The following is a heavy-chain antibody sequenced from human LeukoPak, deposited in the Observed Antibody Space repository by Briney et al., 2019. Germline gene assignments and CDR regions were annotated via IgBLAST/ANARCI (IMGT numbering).Heavy chain of an antibody. CDR1: GFTFSSYW. V-gene: IGHV3-7*03. Sequence: GGSLRLSCAASGFTFSSYWMSWVHQAPGKGLEWVANIKQDGSEKYYVDSVKGRFTISRDNAKNSLYLQMNSLRAEDMALYYCAKDPLARRYSSSEGYFDYWGQGTLVTVSS. D-gene: IGHD6-13*01. CDR2: IKQDGSEK. CDR3: AKDPLARRYSSSEGYFDY. J-gene: IGHJ4*02.